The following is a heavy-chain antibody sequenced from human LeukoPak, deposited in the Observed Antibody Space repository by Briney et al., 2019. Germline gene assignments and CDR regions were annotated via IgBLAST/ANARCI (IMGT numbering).Heavy chain of an antibody. CDR2: IKQDGSEK. D-gene: IGHD1-1*01. V-gene: IGHV3-7*01. CDR3: ARVWSV. CDR1: GFTFSSYW. Sequence: PGGSLRLSCAASGFTFSSYWTSWVRQAPGKGLEWVANIKQDGSEKYYVDSVKGRFTISRDNAKNSLYLQMNSLRAEDTAVYYCARVWSVWGQGTTVTVSS. J-gene: IGHJ6*02.